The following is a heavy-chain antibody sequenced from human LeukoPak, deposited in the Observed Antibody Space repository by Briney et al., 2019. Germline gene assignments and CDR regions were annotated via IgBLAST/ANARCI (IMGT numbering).Heavy chain of an antibody. Sequence: PGGSLRLSCAASGFTFSDYYMSWIRQAPGKGLEWVSYISSSGSTIYYADSVKGRFTISRDNAKNSLYLQMNSLRAEDTAVYYCARVREVVVAACNWFDPWGQGTQVTVSS. CDR3: ARVREVVVAACNWFDP. D-gene: IGHD2-15*01. J-gene: IGHJ5*02. CDR1: GFTFSDYY. CDR2: ISSSGSTI. V-gene: IGHV3-11*01.